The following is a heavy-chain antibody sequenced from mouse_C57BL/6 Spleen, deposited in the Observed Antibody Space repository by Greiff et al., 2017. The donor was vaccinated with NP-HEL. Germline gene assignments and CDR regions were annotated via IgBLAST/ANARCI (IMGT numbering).Heavy chain of an antibody. Sequence: VQLQQSGAELVRPGTSVKVSCKASGYAFTNYLIEWVKQRPGQGLEWIGVINPGSGGTNYNEKFKGKATLTADKSSSTAYMQLISLTSEDSAVYFWAREYDYDYAMDYWGQGTSVTVSS. CDR2: INPGSGGT. CDR1: GYAFTNYL. V-gene: IGHV1-54*01. CDR3: AREYDYDYAMDY. D-gene: IGHD2-4*01. J-gene: IGHJ4*01.